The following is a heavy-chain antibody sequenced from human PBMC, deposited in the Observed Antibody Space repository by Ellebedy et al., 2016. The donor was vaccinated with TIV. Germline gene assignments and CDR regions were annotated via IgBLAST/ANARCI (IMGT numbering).Heavy chain of an antibody. CDR1: GFTFSDNA. CDR3: ATRLGEGIQLWGGFDY. D-gene: IGHD5-18*01. Sequence: GESLKISCAASGFTFSDNAMTWVRQAPGKGLEWVSAITASGSRHYADSVKGRFTISRDNSKNTVHLQMDTLRVEDTAVYYCATRLGEGIQLWGGFDYWGQGTLVTVSS. CDR2: ITASGSR. J-gene: IGHJ4*02. V-gene: IGHV3-23*01.